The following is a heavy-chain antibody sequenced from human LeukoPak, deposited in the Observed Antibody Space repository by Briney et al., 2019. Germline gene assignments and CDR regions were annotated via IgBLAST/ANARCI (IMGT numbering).Heavy chain of an antibody. V-gene: IGHV1-8*03. D-gene: IGHD3-3*01. J-gene: IGHJ3*02. CDR2: MNPNSGNT. CDR1: GYTFTTYG. CDR3: AADNSPYYDFWSGNAFDI. Sequence: GASVKVSCKASGYTFTTYGISWVRQAPGQGLEWMGWMNPNSGNTGYAQKFQGRVTITRNTSISTAYMELSSLRSEDTAVYYCAADNSPYYDFWSGNAFDIWGQGTMVTVSS.